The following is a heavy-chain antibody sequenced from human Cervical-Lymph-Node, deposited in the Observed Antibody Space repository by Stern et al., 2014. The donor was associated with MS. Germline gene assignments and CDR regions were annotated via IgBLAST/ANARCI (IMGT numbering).Heavy chain of an antibody. CDR2: FSFKGNT. CDR1: GVSISSSAYY. J-gene: IGHJ4*02. D-gene: IGHD3-16*01. CDR3: ARQGGRSSWFED. V-gene: IGHV4-39*01. Sequence: QVQLVESGPGLVKPSETLSLTCIVSGVSISSSAYYWNWIRQPPGKGLEWIGSFSFKGNTYHNPSLRSRVSISGDTSRNQFSLRLTSVTAADTAVYYCARQGGRSSWFEDWGLGTLVTVSS.